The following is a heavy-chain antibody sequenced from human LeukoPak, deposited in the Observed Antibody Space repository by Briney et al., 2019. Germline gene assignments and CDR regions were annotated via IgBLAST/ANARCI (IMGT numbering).Heavy chain of an antibody. Sequence: GGSLRLSXAASGFTFSSYSMNWVRQAPGKGLEWVSSISSSSSYIYYADSVKGQFTISRDNAKNSLYLQMNSLRAEDTAVYYCARGYSSSWSIFDYWGQGTLVTVSS. CDR2: ISSSSSYI. V-gene: IGHV3-21*01. J-gene: IGHJ4*02. CDR1: GFTFSSYS. D-gene: IGHD6-13*01. CDR3: ARGYSSSWSIFDY.